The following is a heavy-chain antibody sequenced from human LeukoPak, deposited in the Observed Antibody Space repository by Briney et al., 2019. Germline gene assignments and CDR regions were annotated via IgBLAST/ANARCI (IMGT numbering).Heavy chain of an antibody. J-gene: IGHJ4*02. V-gene: IGHV3-23*01. Sequence: GGSLRLSCAASGFNFSNYAMTWVRQAPGKGLEWVSTVNSNDRPYYADSVKCRFTISRDNSKNTLYLQMNTLRVEDTALYYCAKARAAVVEAAINYWGQGILVTVSP. CDR2: VNSNDRP. CDR1: GFNFSNYA. CDR3: AKARAAVVEAAINY. D-gene: IGHD2-15*01.